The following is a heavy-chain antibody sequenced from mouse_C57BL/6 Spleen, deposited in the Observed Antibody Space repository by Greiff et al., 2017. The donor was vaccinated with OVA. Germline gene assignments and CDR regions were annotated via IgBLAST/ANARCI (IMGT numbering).Heavy chain of an antibody. CDR3: AKNRLEGYAMDY. CDR2: IWRGGST. Sequence: VKLQESGPGLVQPSQSLSITCTVSGFSLTSYGVHWVRQSPGKGLEWLGVIWRGGSTDYNAAFMSRLSITKDNSKSQVFFKMNSLQADDTAIYYCAKNRLEGYAMDYWGQGTSVTVSS. CDR1: GFSLTSYG. J-gene: IGHJ4*01. V-gene: IGHV2-5*01. D-gene: IGHD2-13*01.